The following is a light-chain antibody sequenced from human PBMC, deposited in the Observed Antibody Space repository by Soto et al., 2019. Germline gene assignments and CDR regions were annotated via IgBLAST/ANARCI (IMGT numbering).Light chain of an antibody. J-gene: IGKJ4*01. Sequence: EIVLTQSPGTLSLSPGERATLSCRASLSVSSNFLAWYQLRPGQAPRLRIYGTSSRATGTPDRFSGSGSGTDFTLTISRLEPEDFAVYFCHQYSSSITFGGGTKVEVK. CDR1: LSVSSNF. V-gene: IGKV3-20*01. CDR3: HQYSSSIT. CDR2: GTS.